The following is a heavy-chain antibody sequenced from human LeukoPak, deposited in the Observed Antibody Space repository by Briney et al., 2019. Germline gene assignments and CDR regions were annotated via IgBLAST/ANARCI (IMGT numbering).Heavy chain of an antibody. J-gene: IGHJ4*02. CDR1: GDSISGSSYY. Sequence: SETLSLTCTVSGDSISGSSYYWGWIRQPPGKGLEWIGSTFYNGRTYYKPSLKSRVTISVDTSKNQFSLKLSSVTAADTAVYYCARDHYDSSGCPFDYWGQGTLVTVSS. D-gene: IGHD3-22*01. V-gene: IGHV4-39*07. CDR2: TFYNGRT. CDR3: ARDHYDSSGCPFDY.